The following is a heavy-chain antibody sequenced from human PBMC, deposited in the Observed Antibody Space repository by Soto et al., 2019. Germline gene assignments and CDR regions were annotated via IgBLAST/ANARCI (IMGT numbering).Heavy chain of an antibody. Sequence: ASVKVSCKASGYTFTSYYMHWVRQAPGQGLEWMGIINPSGGSTSYAQKFQGRVTMTRDTSTSTVYMELSSLRSEDTAVYYCARDSYYDFWSGYSPVDYYYYGMDVWGQGTTVTVS. V-gene: IGHV1-46*01. CDR2: INPSGGST. CDR3: ARDSYYDFWSGYSPVDYYYYGMDV. J-gene: IGHJ6*02. CDR1: GYTFTSYY. D-gene: IGHD3-3*01.